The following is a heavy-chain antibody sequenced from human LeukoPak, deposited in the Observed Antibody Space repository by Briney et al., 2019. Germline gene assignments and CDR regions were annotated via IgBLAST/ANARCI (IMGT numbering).Heavy chain of an antibody. CDR2: IYYSGST. J-gene: IGHJ3*02. V-gene: IGHV4-59*01. CDR1: GGSISSYY. D-gene: IGHD3-22*01. CDR3: ARATNWYYYDSSGYSGAFDI. Sequence: SETLSLTCTVSGGSISSYYWSWIRQPPGKGLEWIGYIYYSGSTNYNPSLKSRVTISVDTSKNQFSLKLSSVTAADTAVYYCARATNWYYYDSSGYSGAFDIWGQGTMVTVSS.